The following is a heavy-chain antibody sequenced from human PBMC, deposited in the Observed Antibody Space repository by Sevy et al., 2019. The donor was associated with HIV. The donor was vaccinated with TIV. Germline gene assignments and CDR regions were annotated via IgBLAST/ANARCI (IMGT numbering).Heavy chain of an antibody. J-gene: IGHJ4*02. V-gene: IGHV3-23*01. CDR2: ISGSGGST. D-gene: IGHD3-22*01. CDR1: GFTFSSYA. CDR3: ARSNYYDSSGYKYYFDY. Sequence: GGSLRLSCAASGFTFSSYAMSWVRQPPGKGLEWVSAISGSGGSTYYADSVKGRFTISRDNSKNTLYLQMNSLRAEDTAVYYCARSNYYDSSGYKYYFDYWGQGTLVTVSS.